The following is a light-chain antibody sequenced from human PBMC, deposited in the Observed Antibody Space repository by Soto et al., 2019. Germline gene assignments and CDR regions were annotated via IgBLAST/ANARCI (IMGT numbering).Light chain of an antibody. Sequence: EIVLTQSPDTLSLSPGETATLSCRASQSVKTNYLGWYQQKAGQAPRLLIHATYNRATGIPDRFSGSGSGTYFTLTISRLEPEEFAVYFCQEYGTSPLTFGGGTKVEIK. J-gene: IGKJ4*02. V-gene: IGKV3-20*01. CDR2: ATY. CDR1: QSVKTNY. CDR3: QEYGTSPLT.